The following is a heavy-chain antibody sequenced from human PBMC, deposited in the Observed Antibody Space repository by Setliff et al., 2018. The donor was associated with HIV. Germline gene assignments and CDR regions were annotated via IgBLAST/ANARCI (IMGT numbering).Heavy chain of an antibody. CDR2: FYYSGST. V-gene: IGHV4-39*01. CDR1: GASIRSRPYY. CDR3: ARVAPKWDLLKWFDP. J-gene: IGHJ5*02. Sequence: SETLSLTCTVSGASIRSRPYYWGWIRQPPGKGLEWIGSFYYSGSTSYTPSLKSRVTISGDTSKNQFSLKLSSVTPADTAVYYCARVAPKWDLLKWFDPWGQGTLVTVSS. D-gene: IGHD1-26*01.